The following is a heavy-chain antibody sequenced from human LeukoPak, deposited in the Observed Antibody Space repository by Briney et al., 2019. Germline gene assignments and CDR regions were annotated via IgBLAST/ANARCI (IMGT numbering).Heavy chain of an antibody. D-gene: IGHD4-11*01. V-gene: IGHV3-74*01. CDR1: GFTFNSHY. Sequence: GGSLRLSCAFSGFTFNSHYVHWVRQAPGRGLLWVSRTTDDATTTYADSVRGRFTISRDIAKKTLCLQMNSLRAEDTAVYYCARGHLYSFDHWGQGALVTVSS. CDR3: ARGHLYSFDH. J-gene: IGHJ4*02. CDR2: TTDDATTT.